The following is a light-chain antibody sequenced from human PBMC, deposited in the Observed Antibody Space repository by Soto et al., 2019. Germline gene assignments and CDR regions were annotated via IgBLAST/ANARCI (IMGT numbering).Light chain of an antibody. CDR2: GTF. CDR3: QQYVTSPGT. J-gene: IGKJ1*01. CDR1: QTVNSRY. Sequence: EIVLAQSPGTLSLSPGERATLSCRASQTVNSRYFAWYQHKRGQAPRLLIYGTFNRATGIPDRFSGSGSGTDFTLTISRLEPEDLAVYYCQQYVTSPGTFGQVTKVEIK. V-gene: IGKV3-20*01.